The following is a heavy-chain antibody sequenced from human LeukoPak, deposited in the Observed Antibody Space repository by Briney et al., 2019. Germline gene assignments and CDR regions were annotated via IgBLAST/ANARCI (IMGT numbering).Heavy chain of an antibody. CDR3: ARDLNWNYVGFDY. V-gene: IGHV6-1*01. CDR2: TYYRSKWYN. D-gene: IGHD1-7*01. J-gene: IGHJ4*02. CDR1: GDSVSSNSAA. Sequence: SQTLSLTCAISGDSVSSNSAAWNWLRQSPSRGLEWLGRTYYRSKWYNDYAVSVKSRVTINPDTSKNQFSLQLNSVTPEDTAVYYCARDLNWNYVGFDYWGQGTLVTVSS.